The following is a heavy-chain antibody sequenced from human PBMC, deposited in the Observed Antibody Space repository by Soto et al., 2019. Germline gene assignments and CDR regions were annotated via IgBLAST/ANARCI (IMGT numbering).Heavy chain of an antibody. CDR1: GFTFSTYG. Sequence: GGSLRRSCAAAGFTFSTYGMHWVRQAPGKGLEWVAVIWYDGSNKYYADSVKGRFTISRDNSKNTLYLQMNSLRAEDTAVYYCARDDRGTDYWGEGTLVTVS. J-gene: IGHJ4*02. D-gene: IGHD1-1*01. V-gene: IGHV3-33*08. CDR3: ARDDRGTDY. CDR2: IWYDGSNK.